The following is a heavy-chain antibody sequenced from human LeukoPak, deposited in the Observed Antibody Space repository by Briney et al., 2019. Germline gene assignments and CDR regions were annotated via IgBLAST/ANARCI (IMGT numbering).Heavy chain of an antibody. V-gene: IGHV3-21*01. D-gene: IGHD6-6*01. CDR2: ISSSSSYI. CDR1: GFTFSSYS. Sequence: GGSLRLSCAAPGFTFSSYSMNWVRQAPGKGLEWVSSISSSSSYIYYADSVKGRFTISRDNAKNSLYLQMNSLRAEDTAVYYCARLAAPNDAFDIWGQGTMVTVSS. J-gene: IGHJ3*02. CDR3: ARLAAPNDAFDI.